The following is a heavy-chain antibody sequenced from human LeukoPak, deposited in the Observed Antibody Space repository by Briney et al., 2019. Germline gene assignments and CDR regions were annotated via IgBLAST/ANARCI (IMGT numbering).Heavy chain of an antibody. D-gene: IGHD3-16*01. CDR1: GFSFSDEY. CDR3: ARDPFMTTGWGIDY. V-gene: IGHV3-11*01. CDR2: ISGSGNSI. Sequence: GGSLRLSCAASGFSFSDEYMNWIRQAPGKGLEWVSYISGSGNSIYYADSVKGRFTISRDNARNSLYLQMNSLRGEDTAVYYCARDPFMTTGWGIDYWGQGTLVTVSS. J-gene: IGHJ4*02.